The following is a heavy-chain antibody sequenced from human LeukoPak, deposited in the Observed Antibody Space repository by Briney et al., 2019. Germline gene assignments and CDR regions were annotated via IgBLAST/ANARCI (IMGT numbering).Heavy chain of an antibody. CDR3: AKNFGQYYYDSSGFDY. CDR1: GFTFSYYA. CDR2: ISGSGGST. J-gene: IGHJ4*02. D-gene: IGHD3-22*01. V-gene: IGHV3-23*01. Sequence: GGSLRLSCAASGFTFSYYAMSWVRRAPGKGLEWVSGISGSGGSTYYADSVKGRFTISRDNSKNTLYLQMNSLRAEDTAVYYCAKNFGQYYYDSSGFDYWGQGTLVTVSS.